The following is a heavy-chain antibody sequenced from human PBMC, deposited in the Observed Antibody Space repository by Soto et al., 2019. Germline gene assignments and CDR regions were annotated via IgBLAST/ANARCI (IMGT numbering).Heavy chain of an antibody. Sequence: ASVKVSCKASGYTFTSYGISWVRQAPGQGLEWMGWISAYNGNTNYAQKLQGRVTMTTDTSTSTAYMELRSLRSDDTAVYYCAREPLCVDTDMGCYYYGMDVWGQGTTVTVYS. CDR3: AREPLCVDTDMGCYYYGMDV. J-gene: IGHJ6*02. D-gene: IGHD5-18*01. CDR2: ISAYNGNT. CDR1: GYTFTSYG. V-gene: IGHV1-18*01.